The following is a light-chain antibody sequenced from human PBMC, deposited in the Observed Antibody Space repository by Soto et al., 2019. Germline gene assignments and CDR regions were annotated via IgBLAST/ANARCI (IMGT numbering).Light chain of an antibody. CDR1: QSISSY. V-gene: IGKV1-39*01. CDR2: AAS. J-gene: IGKJ2*01. Sequence: DIQMTQSPSSLSASVGDRVTITCRASQSISSYLNWYQHKPGKAPRLLIYAASSLQSGFPSRFSGSGSGTDFTLTISSLQPEDSAAYYCQQSYSTPVDFGQGTKLEIK. CDR3: QQSYSTPVD.